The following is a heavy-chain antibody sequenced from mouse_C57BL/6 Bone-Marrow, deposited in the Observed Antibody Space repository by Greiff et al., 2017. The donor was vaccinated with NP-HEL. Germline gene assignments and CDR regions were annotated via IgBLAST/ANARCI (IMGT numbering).Heavy chain of an antibody. CDR3: ARGGQLRLPHFDY. CDR1: GYTFTSYW. Sequence: VKVVESGAELVKPGASVKLSCKASGYTFTSYWMHWVKQRPGRGLEWIGRIDPNSGGTKYNEKFKSKATLTVDKPSSTAYMQLSSLTSEDSAVYYCARGGQLRLPHFDYWGQGTTLTVSS. J-gene: IGHJ2*01. V-gene: IGHV1-72*01. D-gene: IGHD3-2*02. CDR2: IDPNSGGT.